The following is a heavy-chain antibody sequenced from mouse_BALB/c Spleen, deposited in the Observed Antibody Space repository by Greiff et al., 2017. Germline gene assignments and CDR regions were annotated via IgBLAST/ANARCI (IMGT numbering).Heavy chain of an antibody. D-gene: IGHD2-4*01. J-gene: IGHJ2*01. CDR1: GFTFSSYT. Sequence: DVMLVESGGGLVKPGGSLKLSCAASGFTFSSYTMSWVRQTPEKRLEWVATISSGGSYTYYPDSVKGRFTISRDNAKNTLYLQMSSLKSEDTAMYYCTREGNYDYDEDYFDYWGQGTTLTVSS. V-gene: IGHV5-6-4*01. CDR3: TREGNYDYDEDYFDY. CDR2: ISSGGSYT.